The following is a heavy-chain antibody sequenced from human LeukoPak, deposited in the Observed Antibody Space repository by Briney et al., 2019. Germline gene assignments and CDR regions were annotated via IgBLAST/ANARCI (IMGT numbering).Heavy chain of an antibody. CDR2: MNPNSGNT. CDR1: GYTFTSYD. V-gene: IGHV1-8*03. D-gene: IGHD3-10*01. Sequence: GASVKASCKASGYTFTSYDINWVRQATGQGLEWMGWMNPNSGNTGYAQKFQGRVTITRNTSISTAYMELSSLRSEDTAVYYCARVPTYYYGSGSRTNWFDPWGQGTLVTVSS. J-gene: IGHJ5*02. CDR3: ARVPTYYYGSGSRTNWFDP.